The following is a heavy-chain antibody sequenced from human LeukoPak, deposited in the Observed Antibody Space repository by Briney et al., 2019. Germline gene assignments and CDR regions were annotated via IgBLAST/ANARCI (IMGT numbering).Heavy chain of an antibody. D-gene: IGHD2-15*01. Sequence: SETLSLTCAVSNGSISSTNWWSWVRQSPGKGLEYIGEIYHSGTTNYNPSLKSRVTISLDKSKNHSSLKLTSVTAADTAVYYCVRVVVVSATLKDWFDPWGQGILVTVSS. CDR2: IYHSGTT. V-gene: IGHV4-4*02. CDR3: VRVVVVSATLKDWFDP. J-gene: IGHJ5*02. CDR1: NGSISSTNW.